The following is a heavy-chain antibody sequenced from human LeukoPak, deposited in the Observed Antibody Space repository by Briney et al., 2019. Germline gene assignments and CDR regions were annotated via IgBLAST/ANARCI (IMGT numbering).Heavy chain of an antibody. Sequence: PETLSLTCTVSGGSISSYYWSWIRQPPGKGLEWIGYIYYSGSTNYNPSLKSRVTISVDTSKNQFSLKLSSVTAADTAVYYCARESVVTGTFDYWGQGTLVTVSS. V-gene: IGHV4-59*01. CDR2: IYYSGST. D-gene: IGHD3-22*01. CDR1: GGSISSYY. J-gene: IGHJ4*02. CDR3: ARESVVTGTFDY.